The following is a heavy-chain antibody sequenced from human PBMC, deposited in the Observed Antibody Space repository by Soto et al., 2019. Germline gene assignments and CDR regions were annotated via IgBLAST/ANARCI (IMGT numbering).Heavy chain of an antibody. D-gene: IGHD3-3*01. CDR3: AKRFPGGYYDFWSGPQAHYYGMDV. CDR2: ISGSGGST. V-gene: IGHV3-23*01. J-gene: IGHJ6*02. CDR1: GFTFSSYA. Sequence: GGSLRLSCAASGFTFSSYAMSWVRQAPGKGLEWVSAISGSGGSTYYADSVKGRFTISRDNSKNTLYLQMNSLRAEDTAVYYCAKRFPGGYYDFWSGPQAHYYGMDVWGQGTTVTVSS.